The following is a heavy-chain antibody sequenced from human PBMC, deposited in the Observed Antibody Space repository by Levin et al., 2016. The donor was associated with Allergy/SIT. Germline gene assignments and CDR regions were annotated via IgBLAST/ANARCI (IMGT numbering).Heavy chain of an antibody. CDR3: ARIPRAVAGKYYYYYYGMDV. CDR2: ISSSSSYT. D-gene: IGHD6-19*01. V-gene: IGHV3-11*03. J-gene: IGHJ6*02. Sequence: GESLKISCAASGFTFSDYYMSWIRQAPGKGLEWVSYISSSSSYTNYADSVKGRFTISRDNAKNSLYLQMNSLRAEDTAVYYCARIPRAVAGKYYYYYYGMDVWGQGTTVTVSS. CDR1: GFTFSDYY.